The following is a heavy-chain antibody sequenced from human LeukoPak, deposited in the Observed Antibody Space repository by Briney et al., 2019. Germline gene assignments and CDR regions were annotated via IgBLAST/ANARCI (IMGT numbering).Heavy chain of an antibody. V-gene: IGHV3-33*01. D-gene: IGHD1-26*01. Sequence: PGGSLRLSCAASGFTFSSYGIHWVRQAPGKGLEWVAVIWYDGSNKYYADSVKGRFTISRDNSKNTLYLQMNSLRAEDTAVYYCARARVVGAMISYGMDVWGQGTTVTVSS. J-gene: IGHJ6*02. CDR2: IWYDGSNK. CDR3: ARARVVGAMISYGMDV. CDR1: GFTFSSYG.